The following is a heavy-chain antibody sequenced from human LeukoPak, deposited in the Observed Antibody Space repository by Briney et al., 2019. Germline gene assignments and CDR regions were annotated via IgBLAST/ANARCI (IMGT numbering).Heavy chain of an antibody. D-gene: IGHD2-2*02. Sequence: ASVKVSCKTSGYTFTNYGISWVRQAPGQGLEWMGWISAYNGNANYAQKVQGRVTMTADTSTSTAYMELRSLRSDDTAVYYCARHRYCSSTSCYTEPGYYYYYMDVWGKGTTVTVSS. CDR2: ISAYNGNA. CDR1: GYTFTNYG. V-gene: IGHV1-18*01. CDR3: ARHRYCSSTSCYTEPGYYYYYMDV. J-gene: IGHJ6*03.